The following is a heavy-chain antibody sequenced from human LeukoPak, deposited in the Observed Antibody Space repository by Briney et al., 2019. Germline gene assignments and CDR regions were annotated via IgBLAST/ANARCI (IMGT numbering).Heavy chain of an antibody. V-gene: IGHV4-4*02. J-gene: IGHJ4*02. CDR1: GGSIGSRNW. Sequence: PSETLSLTCAVSGGSIGSRNWWSWVRQPPGKGLQWIGEIYQSGSSIYNPSLRSRVTMSVDKSKDQLSLKLSSVTAADTAVYYCARDSSGYRTTDYWGQGTLVTVSS. CDR2: IYQSGSS. D-gene: IGHD3-22*01. CDR3: ARDSSGYRTTDY.